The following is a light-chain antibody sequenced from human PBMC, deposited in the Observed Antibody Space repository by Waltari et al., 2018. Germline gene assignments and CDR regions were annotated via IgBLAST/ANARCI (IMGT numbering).Light chain of an antibody. Sequence: DIQMTQSPSSLSASVGDRVTITCWASQDIRDSLAWYQHKPGTAPKLLLYGASRLESGVPSRFSGSAYGTEYTLTIGNLQPEDFATYFCQQYYSTLMYTFGQGTKLEI. V-gene: IGKV1-NL1*01. CDR2: GAS. J-gene: IGKJ2*01. CDR3: QQYYSTLMYT. CDR1: QDIRDS.